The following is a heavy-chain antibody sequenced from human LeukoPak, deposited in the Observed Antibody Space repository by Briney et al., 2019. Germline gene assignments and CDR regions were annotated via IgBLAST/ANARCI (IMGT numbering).Heavy chain of an antibody. J-gene: IGHJ4*02. CDR2: ISGSGAST. Sequence: GGSLRLSCAASRFTFSSYAMSWVRQAPGKGLEWVSCISGSGASTYYADSVKGRFTISRDNSKNTLYLQMNSLRAEDTAIYYCAKYTREFDYWGQGTWSPSPQ. D-gene: IGHD6-13*01. CDR3: AKYTREFDY. V-gene: IGHV3-23*01. CDR1: RFTFSSYA.